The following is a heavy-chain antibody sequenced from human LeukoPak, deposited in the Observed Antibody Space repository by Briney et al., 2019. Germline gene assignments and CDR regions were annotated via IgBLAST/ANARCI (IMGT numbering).Heavy chain of an antibody. Sequence: PSETLSLTCTVSGGSISSYYWSWVRQAPGKGLEWVGRIKSKTDGGTTDYAAPVKGRFTISRDDSKNTLYLQMNSLKTEDTAVYYCTTSRWGYFDYWGQGTLVTVSS. D-gene: IGHD3-16*01. V-gene: IGHV3-15*01. CDR1: GGSISSYY. CDR3: TTSRWGYFDY. J-gene: IGHJ4*02. CDR2: IKSKTDGGTT.